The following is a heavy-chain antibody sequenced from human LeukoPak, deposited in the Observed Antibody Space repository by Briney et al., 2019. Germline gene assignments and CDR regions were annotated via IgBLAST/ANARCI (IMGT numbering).Heavy chain of an antibody. V-gene: IGHV5-51*01. J-gene: IGHJ4*02. D-gene: IGHD3-16*01. CDR1: GYTFSGYW. CDR3: ARVFRRSYFDY. CDR2: IYPADSDP. Sequence: GESLKISCKGSGYTFSGYWIGWVRQMPGKGPEWMGIIYPADSDPRYSPSFQGQITISADTSINTAYLRWSRLQASDTAMYYCARVFRRSYFDYWGQGTLVTVSS.